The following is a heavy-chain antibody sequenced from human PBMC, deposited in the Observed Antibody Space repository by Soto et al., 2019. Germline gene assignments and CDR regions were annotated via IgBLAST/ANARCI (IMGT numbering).Heavy chain of an antibody. CDR3: ARITGRHLDY. CDR2: IDYSGTA. Sequence: SETLSLTCTVSSGSISVTNVFWGWVRQPPGKGLEWIGNIDYSGTAYFSPSLATRVTFHVDTSKNQFPLTLYSVTAADTAVYYCARITGRHLDYWGQGILVTVS. CDR1: SGSISVTNVF. D-gene: IGHD1-20*01. J-gene: IGHJ4*02. V-gene: IGHV4-39*01.